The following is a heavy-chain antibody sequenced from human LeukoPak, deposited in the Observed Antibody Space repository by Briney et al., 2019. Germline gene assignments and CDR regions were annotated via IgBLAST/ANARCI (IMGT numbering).Heavy chain of an antibody. D-gene: IGHD6-19*01. CDR1: GFTFSNYA. CDR2: ISKNGGGT. CDR3: ARAVDGY. Sequence: GGSLRLSCAASGFTFSNYALSWVRQAPGKGLEWVSTISKNGGGTHYADSVKGRFTISRDNSKNTLYLQMNSLRAEDTVVYYCARAVDGYWGQGTLVTVSS. J-gene: IGHJ4*02. V-gene: IGHV3-23*01.